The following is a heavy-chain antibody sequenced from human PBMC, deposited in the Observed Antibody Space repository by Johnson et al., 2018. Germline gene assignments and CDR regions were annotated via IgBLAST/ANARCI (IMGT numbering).Heavy chain of an antibody. Sequence: QVQLVESGAEVKKPGSSXKVSCKASGGTFSSYGISWVRQAPGQGLEWMGGFIPIFCAANYGQKFQGRVTITADESTNTAYMELSSLRAEDTAVYYCATRISAGAEYFQHWGRGTLVTVSS. J-gene: IGHJ1*01. CDR1: GGTFSSYG. CDR2: FIPIFCAA. V-gene: IGHV1-69*01. D-gene: IGHD3-10*01. CDR3: ATRISAGAEYFQH.